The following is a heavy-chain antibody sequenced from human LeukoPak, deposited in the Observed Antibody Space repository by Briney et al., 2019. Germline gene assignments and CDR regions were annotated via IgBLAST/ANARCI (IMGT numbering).Heavy chain of an antibody. V-gene: IGHV6-1*01. Sequence: SQTLSLTCAISGDSVSGNSAAWNWIRQSPSRGLEWLGRTYYRSKWYNDYAVSVKSRITINPDTSKNQFSLQLNSVTPEDTAVYYCARNGYGSGSYYIEWYYFDYWGQGTLVTVSS. CDR1: GDSVSGNSAA. D-gene: IGHD3-10*01. CDR3: ARNGYGSGSYYIEWYYFDY. CDR2: TYYRSKWYN. J-gene: IGHJ4*02.